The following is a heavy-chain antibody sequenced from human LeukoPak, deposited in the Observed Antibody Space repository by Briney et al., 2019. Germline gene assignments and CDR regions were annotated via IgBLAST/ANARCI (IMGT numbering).Heavy chain of an antibody. J-gene: IGHJ4*02. D-gene: IGHD3-3*01. CDR3: ARERNFYYFDY. Sequence: GGSLRLSCAASGFTFNDYTMTWVRQAPGKGLEWVSSITGDCNYIFYADSVKGRFTISRDNAQNSLFLELNSLRGEDTAVYYCARERNFYYFDYWGQGALVAVSS. V-gene: IGHV3-21*01. CDR1: GFTFNDYT. CDR2: ITGDCNYI.